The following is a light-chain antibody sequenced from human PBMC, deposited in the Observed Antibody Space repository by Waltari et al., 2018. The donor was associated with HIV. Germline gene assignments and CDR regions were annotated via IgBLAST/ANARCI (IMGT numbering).Light chain of an antibody. CDR2: WAS. CDR1: QSILYSSTNKNH. J-gene: IGKJ2*01. V-gene: IGKV4-1*01. Sequence: VMTQSPDSLPVSLGERATISCKSRQSILYSSTNKNHLTWYHQKPGQPPKLLIYWASTRESGVPDRFSGSGSGTDFTLTISSLQPEDAAVYFCQQYYSSPYTFGQGTKLEI. CDR3: QQYYSSPYT.